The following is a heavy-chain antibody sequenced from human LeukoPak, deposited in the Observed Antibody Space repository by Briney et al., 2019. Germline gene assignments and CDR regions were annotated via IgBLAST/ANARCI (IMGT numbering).Heavy chain of an antibody. CDR1: GYTFTGYY. CDR3: ARLIAVAGFAFDY. Sequence: ASVKVSCKASGYTFTGYYMHWVRQAPGQGLEWMGWINPNSGGTNYAQKFQGRVTMTRDRSISTAYMELSRLRSDDTAVYYCARLIAVAGFAFDYWGQGTLVTISS. CDR2: INPNSGGT. V-gene: IGHV1-2*02. J-gene: IGHJ4*02. D-gene: IGHD6-19*01.